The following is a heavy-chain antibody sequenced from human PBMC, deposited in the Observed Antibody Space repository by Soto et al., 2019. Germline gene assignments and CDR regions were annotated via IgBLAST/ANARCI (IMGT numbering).Heavy chain of an antibody. CDR2: MNPNSGNT. D-gene: IGHD2-21*02. V-gene: IGHV1-8*01. J-gene: IGHJ5*02. CDR1: GYTFTSYD. Sequence: QVQLVQSGAEVKKPGASVKVSCKASGYTFTSYDINWVRQATGQGLEYLGWMNPNSGNTGYVQKFQGRVTMTRIIYIGLACMELSSLRSEYTAVYYCAKGVKYGVCSWCFDPWGQGTLVTVSS. CDR3: AKGVKYGVCSWCFDP.